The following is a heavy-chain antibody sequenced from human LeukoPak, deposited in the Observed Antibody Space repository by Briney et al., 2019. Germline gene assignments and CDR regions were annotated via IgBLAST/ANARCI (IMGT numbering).Heavy chain of an antibody. CDR3: ARAKYCSGGSCYWFDP. CDR1: GFTVSSNY. CDR2: IYSGGST. J-gene: IGHJ5*02. D-gene: IGHD2-15*01. V-gene: IGHV3-53*01. Sequence: PGGSLRLSCAASGFTVSSNYMSWVRQAPGKGLEWVSVIYSGGSTYYADSVKGRFTISRDNSKNTLYLQMNSLRAEDTAVYYCARAKYCSGGSCYWFDPWGQGTLVTVSS.